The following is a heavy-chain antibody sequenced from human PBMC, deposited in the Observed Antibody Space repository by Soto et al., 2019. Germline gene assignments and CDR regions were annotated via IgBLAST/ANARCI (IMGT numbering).Heavy chain of an antibody. CDR1: SDSSNRCA. J-gene: IGHJ6*01. CDR3: ARAPYFGYCTNGGRPRLSRPGLDV. D-gene: IGHD2-8*01. CDR2: AYYRSKWYN. V-gene: IGHV6-1*01. Sequence: SDSSNRCAWNRFRQTPSRGLEWRGRAYYRSKWYNDYAVSVKSRITINPVTSENQFSLRLNSVTPEDTAVYHCARAPYFGYCTNGGRPRLSRPGLDVWGQGTQVTVSS.